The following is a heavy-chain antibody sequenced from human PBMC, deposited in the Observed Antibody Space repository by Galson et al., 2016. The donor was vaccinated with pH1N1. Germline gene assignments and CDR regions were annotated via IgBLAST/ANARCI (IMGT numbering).Heavy chain of an antibody. J-gene: IGHJ4*02. Sequence: TLSLTCTVSGASISSRSYYWAWIRQPPGKGLEWIGSIYYSGSTYYNPSLKSRVTISEDTSGNQFSLKLSSVTAADTAMYYCAKVSNSGDFWSGYYIDDWGQGTVVTVSS. D-gene: IGHD3-3*01. CDR3: AKVSNSGDFWSGYYIDD. CDR1: GASISSRSYY. V-gene: IGHV4-39*07. CDR2: IYYSGST.